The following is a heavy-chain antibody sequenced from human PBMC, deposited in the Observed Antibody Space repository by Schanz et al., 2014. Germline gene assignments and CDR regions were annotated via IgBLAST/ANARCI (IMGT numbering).Heavy chain of an antibody. D-gene: IGHD4-17*01. V-gene: IGHV3-74*01. CDR1: GITFSDYA. J-gene: IGHJ4*02. CDR3: VRDTDYHFDY. CDR2: TSNDGSFT. Sequence: EVQLLESGGALEQPGGSLRLSCAASGITFSDYAMSWVRQAPGKGLEWVSRTSNDGSFTTFADSVKGRFTISRDNAKNTLYLQMNSLRAEDTAVYYCVRDTDYHFDYWGQGTLVTVSS.